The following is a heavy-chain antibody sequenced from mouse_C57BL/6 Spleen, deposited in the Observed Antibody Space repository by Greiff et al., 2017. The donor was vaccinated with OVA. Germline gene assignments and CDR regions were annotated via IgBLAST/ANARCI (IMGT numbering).Heavy chain of an antibody. V-gene: IGHV1-53*01. CDR2: INPSNGGT. Sequence: VQLQQPGTELVKPGASVKLSCKASGYTFTSYWMHWVKQRPGQGLEWIGNINPSNGGTNYNEKFKSKATLTVDKSSSTAYVQLSSLTSEDSAVYYCARRDYGSRAWFAYWGQGTLVTVSA. CDR1: GYTFTSYW. D-gene: IGHD1-1*01. CDR3: ARRDYGSRAWFAY. J-gene: IGHJ3*01.